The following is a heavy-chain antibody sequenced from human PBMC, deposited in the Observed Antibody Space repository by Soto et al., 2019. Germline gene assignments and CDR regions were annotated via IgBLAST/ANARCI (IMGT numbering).Heavy chain of an antibody. J-gene: IGHJ6*02. CDR2: TIPMFGTP. D-gene: IGHD3-22*01. Sequence: QVQLVQSGAEMQQPGASVRVSCKASGGTFSKYAFSWVRQAPGQGLEWLGGTIPMFGTPNYAQKSQGRVAISADDSTATVYMELSSLRSEDTAVYFCARPLRDRNYYYGMAVWGQGTTVTVSS. V-gene: IGHV1-69*01. CDR1: GGTFSKYA. CDR3: ARPLRDRNYYYGMAV.